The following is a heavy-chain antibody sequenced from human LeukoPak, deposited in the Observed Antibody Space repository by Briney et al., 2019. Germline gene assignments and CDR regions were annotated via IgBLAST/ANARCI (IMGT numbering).Heavy chain of an antibody. CDR3: AHSAEITTIFAFDY. CDR1: GFSFSTSGVG. D-gene: IGHD5-24*01. J-gene: IGHJ4*02. Sequence: SGPTLVKPTQTLTVTCTFSGFSFSTSGVGVGWIRQPPGKALDWLALIFWDDNKRYSPSLKSRLTITKDTSKKQVVLTMTNMDPVVTATYYCAHSAEITTIFAFDYWGQGSLVTVSS. V-gene: IGHV2-5*02. CDR2: IFWDDNK.